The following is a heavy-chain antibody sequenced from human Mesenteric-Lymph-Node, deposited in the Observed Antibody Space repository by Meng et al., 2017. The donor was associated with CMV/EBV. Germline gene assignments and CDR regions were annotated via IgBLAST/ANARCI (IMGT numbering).Heavy chain of an antibody. J-gene: IGHJ5*02. V-gene: IGHV4-31*02. CDR1: RGRSS. D-gene: IGHD2-2*01. CDR3: ARDQLSRYCSSTSCSNGFDP. CDR2: LSYSGST. Sequence: RGRSSWRCVLQHPGYGLEWIGYLSYSGSTYYNPSLKSRVTISVATSKNQFSLKLSSVTAADTAVYYCARDQLSRYCSSTSCSNGFDPWGQGTLVTVSS.